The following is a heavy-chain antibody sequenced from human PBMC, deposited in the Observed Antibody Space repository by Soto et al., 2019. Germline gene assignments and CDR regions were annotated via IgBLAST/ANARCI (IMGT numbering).Heavy chain of an antibody. CDR2: INAGNGNT. Sequence: QVQLVQSGAEVKKPGASVKVSCKASGYTFTSYAMHWVRQAPGQRLEWMGWINAGNGNTKYSQKFQGRVTITRDTYASTAYMELSSLRSEDTAVYYCARDLDPEPPYTWFDPWGQGTLVTVSS. D-gene: IGHD1-1*01. V-gene: IGHV1-3*01. CDR3: ARDLDPEPPYTWFDP. CDR1: GYTFTSYA. J-gene: IGHJ5*02.